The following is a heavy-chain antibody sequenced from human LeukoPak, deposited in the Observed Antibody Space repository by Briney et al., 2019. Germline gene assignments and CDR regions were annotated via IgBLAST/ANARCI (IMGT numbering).Heavy chain of an antibody. CDR1: GFTFSSYS. D-gene: IGHD5-12*01. CDR2: ISSGSSYI. V-gene: IGHV3-21*01. Sequence: GGSLRLSCAASGFTFSSYSMNWVRQAPGKGLEWASSISSGSSYIYYADSVKGRFTISRDNAKNSLYLQMNSLSAEDTAVYYCACTSGYDFSSYYYYYMDVWGKGTTVTVSS. CDR3: ACTSGYDFSSYYYYYMDV. J-gene: IGHJ6*03.